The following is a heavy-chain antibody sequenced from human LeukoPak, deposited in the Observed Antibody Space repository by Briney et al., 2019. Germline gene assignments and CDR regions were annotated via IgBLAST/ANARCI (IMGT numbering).Heavy chain of an antibody. CDR1: GGSISSSSYY. CDR3: ARNSGSYYWNFDY. Sequence: SETLSLTCTASGGSISSSSYYWGWIRQPPGKGLEWIGSIYYSGSTYYNPSLKSRVTISVDTSKNQFSLKLSSVTAADTAVYYCARNSGSYYWNFDYWGQGTLVTVSS. V-gene: IGHV4-39*01. CDR2: IYYSGST. J-gene: IGHJ4*02. D-gene: IGHD1-26*01.